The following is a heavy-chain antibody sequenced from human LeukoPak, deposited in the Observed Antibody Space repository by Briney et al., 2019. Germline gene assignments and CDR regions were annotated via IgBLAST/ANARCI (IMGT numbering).Heavy chain of an antibody. V-gene: IGHV3-74*01. CDR3: ARDPENKDAFDI. CDR2: INFDGSST. CDR1: GFTFRSYW. D-gene: IGHD1-14*01. J-gene: IGHJ3*02. Sequence: GGSLRLSCAASGFTFRSYWMHWVRQAPGKGLVWVSRINFDGSSTSYADSVKGRFTISRDNAKNTLFLQMNSLRAEDTAVYYCARDPENKDAFDIWAKGQWSPSLQ.